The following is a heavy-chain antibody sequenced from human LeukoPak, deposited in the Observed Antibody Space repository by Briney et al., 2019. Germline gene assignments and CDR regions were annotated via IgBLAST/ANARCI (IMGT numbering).Heavy chain of an antibody. CDR2: ISGSGGST. CDR3: AKGGGGTLDY. Sequence: GGSLRLSCAASGFTFSSYGMSWVRQAPGKGLEWVSAISGSGGSTYYADSVKGRFTISRDNSKNTLYLQMNSLRAEDTALYYCAKGGGGTLDYWGQGTLVTVSS. J-gene: IGHJ4*02. V-gene: IGHV3-23*01. CDR1: GFTFSSYG. D-gene: IGHD2-15*01.